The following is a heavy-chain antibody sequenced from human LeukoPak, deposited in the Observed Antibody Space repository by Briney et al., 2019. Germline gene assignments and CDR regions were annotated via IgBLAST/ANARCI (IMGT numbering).Heavy chain of an antibody. CDR1: GGSISSYY. CDR3: ARGGGVNRDGYNQFDY. J-gene: IGHJ4*02. CDR2: IYYDGSS. D-gene: IGHD5-24*01. Sequence: SETLSLTCTVSGGSISSYYWSWIRQPPGKGLEWIGNIYYDGSSKSNPSLKSRVSISVDTSKNQFFLELTSVTAADTAVYYCARGGGVNRDGYNQFDYRGQGTLVTVSS. V-gene: IGHV4-59*01.